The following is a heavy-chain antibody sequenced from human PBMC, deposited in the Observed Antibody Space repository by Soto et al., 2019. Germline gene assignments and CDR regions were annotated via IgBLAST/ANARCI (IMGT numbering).Heavy chain of an antibody. CDR1: GGSISSSSYY. Sequence: SETLSLTCTVSGGSISSSSYYWGWIRQPPGKGLEWIGSIYYSGSTYYNPSLKSRVTISVDTSKNQFSLKLSSVTAADTAVYYCARGAIQLWFRGMDVWGKGTT. D-gene: IGHD5-18*01. CDR2: IYYSGST. CDR3: ARGAIQLWFRGMDV. J-gene: IGHJ6*04. V-gene: IGHV4-39*01.